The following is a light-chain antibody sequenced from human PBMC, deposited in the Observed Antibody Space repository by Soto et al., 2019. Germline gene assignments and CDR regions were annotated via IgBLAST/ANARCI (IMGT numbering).Light chain of an antibody. CDR1: QSVSRY. V-gene: IGKV3-11*01. J-gene: IGKJ4*01. CDR2: DAS. Sequence: EIVLTQSPATLALSPGERATLSCRASQSVSRYLAWYQQKPGQAPRLLIYDASNRATGIPARFSGSGSGTEFTLTISSLQSEDFAVYYCQHYSSWPLTFGGGTKVDI. CDR3: QHYSSWPLT.